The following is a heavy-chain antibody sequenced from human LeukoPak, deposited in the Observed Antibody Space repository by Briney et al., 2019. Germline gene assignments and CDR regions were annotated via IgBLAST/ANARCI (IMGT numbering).Heavy chain of an antibody. Sequence: GRSLRLSCAASGFTFSSYAMSWVRQAPGKGLEWVSAISGNGGKTYYADSVKGRFTISRDNSKTTLYLQMNSLRAEDTAVYFCAKDGPEGSDHYGPFDSWGPGTLVTVSP. D-gene: IGHD4-17*01. CDR3: AKDGPEGSDHYGPFDS. J-gene: IGHJ4*02. V-gene: IGHV3-23*01. CDR2: ISGNGGKT. CDR1: GFTFSSYA.